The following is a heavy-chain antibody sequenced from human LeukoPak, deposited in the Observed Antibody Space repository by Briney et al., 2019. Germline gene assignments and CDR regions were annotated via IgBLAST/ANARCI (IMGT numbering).Heavy chain of an antibody. D-gene: IGHD3-10*01. J-gene: IGHJ4*02. CDR3: AKEAWFGELLGLDY. Sequence: GRSLRLSCAVSGFTFSSYTMHWVRQAPGKGLEWVAVISYDGSNQYYADSVKGRFTISRDNSKNTLYLQMNSLRAEDTAVYYCAKEAWFGELLGLDYWGQGTLVTVSS. CDR2: ISYDGSNQ. V-gene: IGHV3-30-3*01. CDR1: GFTFSSYT.